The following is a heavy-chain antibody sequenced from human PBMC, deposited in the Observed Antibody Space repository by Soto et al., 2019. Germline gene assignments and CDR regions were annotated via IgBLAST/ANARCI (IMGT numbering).Heavy chain of an antibody. CDR2: INPSGGST. V-gene: IGHV1-46*01. CDR3: AQTGDCSFGSCYSINY. J-gene: IGHJ4*01. Sequence: ASVKVSCTASGYTFTSYYMHWVRQDPGQGLEWMGIINPSGGSTSYAQKIQGRITITRDTSTSTVYMELSRLRLGDTVLFFFAQTGDCSFGSCYSINYWGHAILVTVSS. D-gene: IGHD2-15*01. CDR1: GYTFTSYY.